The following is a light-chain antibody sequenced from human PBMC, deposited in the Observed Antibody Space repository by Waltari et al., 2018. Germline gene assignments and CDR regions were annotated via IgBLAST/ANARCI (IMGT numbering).Light chain of an antibody. V-gene: IGLV3-21*03. J-gene: IGLJ2*01. Sequence: SYVRTQPPSVSVAPGKTARITCGGNNIGSTSVHWYQHKRGQAPVLVVYDDSARPSGIPERFSGSNSGPTATLTISRVEAGDEADYYCQVWDSSSDHVVFGGGTKLTVL. CDR3: QVWDSSSDHVV. CDR1: NIGSTS. CDR2: DDS.